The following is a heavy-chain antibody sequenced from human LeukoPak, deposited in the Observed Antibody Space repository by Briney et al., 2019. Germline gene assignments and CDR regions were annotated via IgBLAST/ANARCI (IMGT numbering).Heavy chain of an antibody. CDR3: ARCSRSSTSCYSAFDI. D-gene: IGHD2-2*02. J-gene: IGHJ3*02. CDR2: IVNWDGGNT. V-gene: IGHV3-20*04. CDR1: GFTFDDYG. Sequence: GSLRLSCAASGFTFDDYGMSWVRQAPGKGLEWVSAIVNWDGGNTGYADSVRGRFTISRDNAKNSLYLQMNSLRAEDTALYYCARCSRSSTSCYSAFDIWGLGAMVTVSS.